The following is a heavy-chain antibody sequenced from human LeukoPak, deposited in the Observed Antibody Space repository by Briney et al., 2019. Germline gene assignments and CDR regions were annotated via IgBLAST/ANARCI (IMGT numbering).Heavy chain of an antibody. CDR1: GYSFGYFG. Sequence: ASVKVSCKASGYSFGYFGISRMRQAPGQGLEWVGWIGAYNGNTTYAQKFQGRVIMTTDISTATAHLELRGLKSDDTAVYYCARDPRIEAGGWRFDPWGQGTLVAVSS. V-gene: IGHV1-18*01. CDR3: ARDPRIEAGGWRFDP. CDR2: IGAYNGNT. J-gene: IGHJ5*02. D-gene: IGHD6-13*01.